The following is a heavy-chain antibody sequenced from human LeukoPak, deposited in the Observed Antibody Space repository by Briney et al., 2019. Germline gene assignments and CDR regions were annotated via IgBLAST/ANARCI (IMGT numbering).Heavy chain of an antibody. V-gene: IGHV4-4*07. CDR2: IYTSGST. D-gene: IGHD6-19*01. CDR3: ARGGPLGIAVAGTAFDY. Sequence: SETLSLTCTVSGGSISSYYWSWIRQPAGKGLEWIGRIYTSGSTNYNPSLKSRVTMSVDTSKNQFSLKLSSVTAADTAVYYCARGGPLGIAVAGTAFDYWGQGTLVTVSS. CDR1: GGSISSYY. J-gene: IGHJ4*02.